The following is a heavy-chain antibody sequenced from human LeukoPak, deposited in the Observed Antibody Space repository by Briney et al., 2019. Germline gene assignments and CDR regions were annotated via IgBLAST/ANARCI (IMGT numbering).Heavy chain of an antibody. J-gene: IGHJ3*02. CDR1: GGSISSSSYY. CDR2: IYYSGST. D-gene: IGHD6-13*01. V-gene: IGHV4-39*07. CDR3: ATSAMGSSWVNDAFDI. Sequence: SEALSLTCTVSGGSISSSSYYWGWIRQPPGKGLEWIGSIYYSGSTYYNPSLKSRVTISVDRSKNQFSLKLSSVTGADTAVYYCATSAMGSSWVNDAFDIWGQGTMVTVSS.